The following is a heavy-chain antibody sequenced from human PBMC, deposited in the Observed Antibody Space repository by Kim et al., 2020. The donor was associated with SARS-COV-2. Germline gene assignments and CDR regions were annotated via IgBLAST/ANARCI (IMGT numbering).Heavy chain of an antibody. D-gene: IGHD3-16*01. J-gene: IGHJ4*01. CDR1: GFIFSDYF. CDR3: ATKHDSASLYYFDY. CDR2: ISSSGGSI. Sequence: GGSLRLSCAASGFIFSDYFMSWIRQAPGKGPEWISYISSSGGSIYYADSVKGRFTISRDNAKHSVSLQMNSLRTDDTAVYYCATKHDSASLYYFDYWG. V-gene: IGHV3-11*01.